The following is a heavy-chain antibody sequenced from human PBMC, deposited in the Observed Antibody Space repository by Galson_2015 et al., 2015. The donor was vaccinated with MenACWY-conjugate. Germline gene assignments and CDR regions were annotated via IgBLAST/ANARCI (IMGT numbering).Heavy chain of an antibody. Sequence: RLSCAASGFTFNNYWMHWVRQPPGKGLEWISYIKADGSFSNYADSVKGRFPISTDNAKNMVYLQMDGLGDEDTAVYFCARDNNWSFDSWGQGTLVTVSS. CDR1: GFTFNNYW. CDR2: IKADGSFS. V-gene: IGHV3-74*01. J-gene: IGHJ4*02. CDR3: ARDNNWSFDS. D-gene: IGHD1-1*01.